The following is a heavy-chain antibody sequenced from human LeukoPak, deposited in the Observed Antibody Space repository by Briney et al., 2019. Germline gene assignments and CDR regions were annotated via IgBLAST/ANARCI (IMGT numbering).Heavy chain of an antibody. CDR2: ISGSGGST. CDR1: GFTFSSYA. D-gene: IGHD6-13*01. Sequence: PGGSLRLSCAASGFTFSSYAMSWVRQAPGKGLEWVSAISGSGGSTYYADSVKGRFTISRDNSKNTLYLQMNSLRAEDTAVYYCVKDAARVDYYCYGMDVWGQGTTVTVSS. CDR3: VKDAARVDYYCYGMDV. V-gene: IGHV3-23*01. J-gene: IGHJ6*02.